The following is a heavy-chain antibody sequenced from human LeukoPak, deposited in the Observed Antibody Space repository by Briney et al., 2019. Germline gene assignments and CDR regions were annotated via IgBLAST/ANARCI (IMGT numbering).Heavy chain of an antibody. CDR1: GGSFSGYY. CDR3: ARGGYYGSGNDFRFDP. V-gene: IGHV4-34*01. J-gene: IGHJ5*02. CDR2: INHSGST. D-gene: IGHD3-10*01. Sequence: SETLSLTCGVYGGSFSGYYWNWIRQSPGTGLEWIGEINHSGSTNYNPSLKSRVTISVDTSKNQFSLKLNSVTAADTAVYYCARGGYYGSGNDFRFDPWGQGTLVTVSS.